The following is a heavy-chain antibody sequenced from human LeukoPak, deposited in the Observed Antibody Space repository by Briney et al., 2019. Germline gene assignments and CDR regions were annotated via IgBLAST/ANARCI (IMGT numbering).Heavy chain of an antibody. CDR1: GGSISSYY. V-gene: IGHV4-59*01. CDR3: ARAPAYYYDSSGYSPNWFDA. Sequence: SETLSLTCTVSGGSISSYYWSWTRQPPGRGLEWIGYIYYSGSTNYNPSLKSRVTISVDTSKTQFSLKLSSVTAADTAVYYCARAPAYYYDSSGYSPNWFDAWGQGTLVTVSS. CDR2: IYYSGST. J-gene: IGHJ5*02. D-gene: IGHD3-22*01.